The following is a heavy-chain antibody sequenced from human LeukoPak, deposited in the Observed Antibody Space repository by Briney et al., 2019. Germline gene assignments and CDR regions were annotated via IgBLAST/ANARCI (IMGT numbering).Heavy chain of an antibody. Sequence: SETLSLTRAVSGGSISIYYWSCIPDPPRRGLEWGGYIYYSGSNNYNPSLKSRVTISLDTTKRQFSLLLSYVTDAASAVYYWARVITMVRGVITGLFDPWGQGTLVTVSS. CDR3: ARVITMVRGVITGLFDP. CDR2: IYYSGSN. V-gene: IGHV4-59*08. D-gene: IGHD3-10*01. CDR1: GGSISIYY. J-gene: IGHJ5*02.